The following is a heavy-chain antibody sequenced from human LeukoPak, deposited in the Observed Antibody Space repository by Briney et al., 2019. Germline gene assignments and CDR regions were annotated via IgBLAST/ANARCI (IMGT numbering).Heavy chain of an antibody. J-gene: IGHJ4*02. D-gene: IGHD5-18*01. CDR1: GGSISSYS. V-gene: IGHV4-59*08. CDR3: ARRGYSYGRYYFDY. CDR2: IYYSGST. Sequence: SETLSLTCTVSGGSISSYSWGWIRQPPGKRLEWIVYIYYSGSTNYNPSLKCRVTISVDTSKYQFSLKLSSVTAADTAVYYCARRGYSYGRYYFDYWGQGTLVTVSS.